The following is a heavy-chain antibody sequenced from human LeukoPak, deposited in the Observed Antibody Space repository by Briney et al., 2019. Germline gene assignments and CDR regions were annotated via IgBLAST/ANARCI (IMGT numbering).Heavy chain of an antibody. CDR3: ARRRIAAAGTSWFDP. J-gene: IGHJ5*02. CDR1: GGSISSSNW. D-gene: IGHD6-13*01. Sequence: SETLSLTCAVSGGSISSSNWWSWVRQPPGRGLEWIGEIYHSGSTNYNPSLKSRVTISVDKSKNQFSLKLSSVTAADTAVYYCARRRIAAAGTSWFDPWGQGTLVTVSS. V-gene: IGHV4-4*02. CDR2: IYHSGST.